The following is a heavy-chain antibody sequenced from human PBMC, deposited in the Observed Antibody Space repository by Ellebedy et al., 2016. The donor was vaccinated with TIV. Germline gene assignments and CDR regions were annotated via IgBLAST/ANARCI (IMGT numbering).Heavy chain of an antibody. V-gene: IGHV4-39*01. CDR3: ARHKRVTAMMFFLHYHYGMDV. CDR2: IYYSGST. CDR1: GFTFSSYA. D-gene: IGHD2-21*02. J-gene: IGHJ6*02. Sequence: SQTLSLTCAASGFTFSSYAMSWIRQPPGKGLEWIGRIYYSGSTYYNPSLKSRVTISVDTSKNQFSLKLSPVTAADTAVYYCARHKRVTAMMFFLHYHYGMDVWGQGTTVTVSS.